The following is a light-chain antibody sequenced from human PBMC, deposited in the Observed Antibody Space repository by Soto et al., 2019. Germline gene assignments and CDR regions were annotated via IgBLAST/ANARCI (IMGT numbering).Light chain of an antibody. J-gene: IGKJ4*01. Sequence: DIPLTQSPSSLSASVGDRVTITCQASQDITNYLNWYQQKPGKAPNLLIYDASNVETGVPSRFSGSGSGADFTLTISSLQPEDFAVYYCQQRNKWPPVTFGGGTRVEIK. CDR2: DAS. CDR1: QDITNY. CDR3: QQRNKWPPVT. V-gene: IGKV1-33*01.